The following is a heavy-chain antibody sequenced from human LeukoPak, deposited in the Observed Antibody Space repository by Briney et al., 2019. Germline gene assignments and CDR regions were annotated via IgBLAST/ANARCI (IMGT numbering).Heavy chain of an antibody. CDR3: ARVSGYCSSTSCYINWFDP. D-gene: IGHD2-2*03. Sequence: ASVKVSCKASGYTFTGYYMHWVRQALGQELEWMGWINPNSGGTNYAQKFQGRVTMTRDTSISTAYMELSRLRSDDTAVYYCARVSGYCSSTSCYINWFDPWGQGTLVTVSS. CDR1: GYTFTGYY. CDR2: INPNSGGT. J-gene: IGHJ5*02. V-gene: IGHV1-2*02.